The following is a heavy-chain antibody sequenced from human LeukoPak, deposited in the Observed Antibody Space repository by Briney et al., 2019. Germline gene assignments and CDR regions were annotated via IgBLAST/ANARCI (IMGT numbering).Heavy chain of an antibody. J-gene: IGHJ4*02. D-gene: IGHD6-13*01. Sequence: GGSLRLSCAASGFTFSSYAMSWVRQAPGKGLEWVSAISGSGGSTYYADSVKGQFTISRDNSKNTLYLQMNSLRAEDTAVYYCAKARGSSSWYFDYWGQGTLVTVSS. CDR3: AKARGSSSWYFDY. CDR2: ISGSGGST. V-gene: IGHV3-23*01. CDR1: GFTFSSYA.